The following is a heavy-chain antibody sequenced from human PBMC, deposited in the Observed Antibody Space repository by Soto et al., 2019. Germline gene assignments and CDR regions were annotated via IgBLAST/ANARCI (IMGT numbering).Heavy chain of an antibody. CDR3: AKVGPDCSGGSCYSHYYYYYYMDV. CDR2: ISGSGGST. Sequence: EVQLLESGGGLVQPGGSLRLSCAASGFTFSSYAMSWVRQAPGKGLEWVSAISGSGGSTYYADSVKGRFTISRDNSKNTLYLQMNRLRAEDTAVYYCAKVGPDCSGGSCYSHYYYYYYMDVWGKGTTVTVSS. CDR1: GFTFSSYA. V-gene: IGHV3-23*01. J-gene: IGHJ6*03. D-gene: IGHD2-15*01.